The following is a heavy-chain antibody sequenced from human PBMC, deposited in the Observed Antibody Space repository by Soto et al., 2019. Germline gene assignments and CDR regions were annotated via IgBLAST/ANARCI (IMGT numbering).Heavy chain of an antibody. CDR1: GDSVSSNTAS. CDR2: TYFRSKWHN. J-gene: IGHJ5*02. D-gene: IGHD5-12*01. Sequence: PSQTLSLTCAISGDSVSSNTASWNWIRQSPSRGLEWLGRTYFRSKWHNDYAVSVKSRIIINPDTSNNQFSLQVNSVTPEDTAVYFCAKGDNLGPKTGYAFDPWGQGIMVTVSS. CDR3: AKGDNLGPKTGYAFDP. V-gene: IGHV6-1*01.